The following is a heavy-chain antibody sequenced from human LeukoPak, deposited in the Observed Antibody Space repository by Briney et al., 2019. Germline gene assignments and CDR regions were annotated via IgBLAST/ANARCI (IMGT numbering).Heavy chain of an antibody. J-gene: IGHJ5*02. D-gene: IGHD1-14*01. CDR3: ARDRTTAMVPNWFDP. CDR2: ISGGST. CDR1: GFTVSSNE. Sequence: GGSLRLSCAASGFTVSSNEMSWVRQAPGKGLEWVSSISGGSTYYADSRKGRFTISRDNAKNSLYLQMNGLRAEDTAVYYCARDRTTAMVPNWFDPWGQGTLVTVSS. V-gene: IGHV3-38-3*01.